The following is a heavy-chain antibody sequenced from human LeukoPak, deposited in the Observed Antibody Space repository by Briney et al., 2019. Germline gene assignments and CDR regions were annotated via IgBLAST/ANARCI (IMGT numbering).Heavy chain of an antibody. CDR2: SYDGSNK. CDR3: AKDTLLPRGYNWFDP. V-gene: IGHV3-30*18. J-gene: IGHJ5*02. Sequence: SYDGSNKYYADSVKGRFTISRDNSKNTLYLQMNSLRAEDTAVYYCAKDTLLPRGYNWFDPWGQGTLVTVSS. D-gene: IGHD3-10*01.